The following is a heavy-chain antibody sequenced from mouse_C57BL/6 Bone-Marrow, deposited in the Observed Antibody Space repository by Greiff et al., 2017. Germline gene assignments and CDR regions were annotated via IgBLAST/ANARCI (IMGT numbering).Heavy chain of an antibody. Sequence: EVKLVESGPGLVKPSQSLSLTCSVTGYSITSGYYWNWIRQFPGNKLEWMGYISYDGSNNYNPSLKNRISITRDTSKNQFFLKLNSVTTEDTATYYCANYYGSRFAYWGQGTLVTVSA. V-gene: IGHV3-6*01. CDR3: ANYYGSRFAY. CDR1: GYSITSGYY. D-gene: IGHD1-1*01. J-gene: IGHJ3*01. CDR2: ISYDGSN.